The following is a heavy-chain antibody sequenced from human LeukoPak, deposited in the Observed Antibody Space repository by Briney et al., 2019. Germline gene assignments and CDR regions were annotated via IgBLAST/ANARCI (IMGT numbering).Heavy chain of an antibody. CDR2: ISSDGNNE. CDR1: GFIFSSYG. D-gene: IGHD3-22*01. Sequence: GGSLRLSCGASGFIFSSYGMHWVRQAPGKGLGWVAVISSDGNNEFYADSVKGRFTISRDNSKNTVYLQMNSLRVEDTAVYYCAKTLWSSGYTFDYWGQGTLVTVSS. V-gene: IGHV3-30*18. CDR3: AKTLWSSGYTFDY. J-gene: IGHJ4*02.